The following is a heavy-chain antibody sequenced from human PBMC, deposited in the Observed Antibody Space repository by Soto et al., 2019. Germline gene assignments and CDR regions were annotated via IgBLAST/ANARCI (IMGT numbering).Heavy chain of an antibody. V-gene: IGHV3-48*03. CDR2: TSSSGTTK. Sequence: GGSLRLSCVASGFTFSSYEMNWVRQAPGKGLEWVSYTSSSGTTKYYADSVKGRFTISRNNAKDSLYLQMNRLRAEDTAVYYCARDQSVLVAAGGGYGMDVWGQGTTVTVSS. J-gene: IGHJ6*02. CDR3: ARDQSVLVAAGGGYGMDV. CDR1: GFTFSSYE. D-gene: IGHD2-15*01.